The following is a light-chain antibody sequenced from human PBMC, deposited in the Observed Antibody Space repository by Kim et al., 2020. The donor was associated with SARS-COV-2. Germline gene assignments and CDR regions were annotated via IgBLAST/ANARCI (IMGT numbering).Light chain of an antibody. CDR2: GAP. CDR3: QQYNNWPYT. J-gene: IGKJ2*01. V-gene: IGKV3-15*01. CDR1: QSVSSN. Sequence: SVPPGARPTLCCRASQSVSSNLAWYQPKPGQAPGLLIYGAPTRATGIPARFSGSGSGTEFTLTVSSLQSEDFAVYYCQQYNNWPYTFGQGTKLEIK.